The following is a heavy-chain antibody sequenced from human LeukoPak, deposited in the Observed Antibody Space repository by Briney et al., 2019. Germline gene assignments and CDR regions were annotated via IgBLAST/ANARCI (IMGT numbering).Heavy chain of an antibody. J-gene: IGHJ1*01. V-gene: IGHV4-39*01. Sequence: SETLSLTCTVFGGSISSSNYYWGWVRQPPGKGLEWIGSIYYSGTTFYKPALKSRVTISVDTSKNQFSLKLSSVTAADTAVYYCAGEITSSCHHWGQGTLVTVSS. CDR2: IYYSGTT. D-gene: IGHD1-14*01. CDR3: AGEITSSCHH. CDR1: GGSISSSNYY.